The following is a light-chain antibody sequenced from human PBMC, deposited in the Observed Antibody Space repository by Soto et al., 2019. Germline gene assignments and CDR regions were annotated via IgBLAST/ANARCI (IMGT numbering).Light chain of an antibody. Sequence: DIVMTQSPDSLAVSLGERATINCKSSQSVLHSSNNKNYLAWYQQKPGQSPKLLIYWASTRESGVPDRFSGSGSGTDFTLTISSLQAEDVAIYYCKQYYRPWTFGQGTKVEIK. J-gene: IGKJ1*01. CDR3: KQYYRPWT. CDR1: QSVLHSSNNKNY. CDR2: WAS. V-gene: IGKV4-1*01.